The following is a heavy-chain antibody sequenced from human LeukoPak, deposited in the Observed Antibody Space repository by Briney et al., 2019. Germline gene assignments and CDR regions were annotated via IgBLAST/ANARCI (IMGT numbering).Heavy chain of an antibody. Sequence: GASVKVSCKASGYTFTTYDINWVRLATGQGLEWMGWMNPDSGYTGYAQKFQGRVTITRDTSISTAYMELSSLRSEATAVYYCARVAGSIDYWGQGTLVTVSS. D-gene: IGHD6-19*01. J-gene: IGHJ4*02. CDR2: MNPDSGYT. V-gene: IGHV1-8*03. CDR1: GYTFTTYD. CDR3: ARVAGSIDY.